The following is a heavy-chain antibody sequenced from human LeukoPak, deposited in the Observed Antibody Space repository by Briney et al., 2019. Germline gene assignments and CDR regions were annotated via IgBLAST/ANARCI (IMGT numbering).Heavy chain of an antibody. V-gene: IGHV3-23*01. CDR3: ARDLDYGDYLGAFDI. J-gene: IGHJ3*02. D-gene: IGHD4-17*01. CDR1: GFTFSSYA. CDR2: ISGSGGST. Sequence: PGGSLRLSCAASGFTFSSYAMSWVRQAPGKGLEWVSAISGSGGSTYYADSVKGRFTISRDNSKNTLYLQMNSLRAEDTAVYYCARDLDYGDYLGAFDIWGQGTMVTVSS.